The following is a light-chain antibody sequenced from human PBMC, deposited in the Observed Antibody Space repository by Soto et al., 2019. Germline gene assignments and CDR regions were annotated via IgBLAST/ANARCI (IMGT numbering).Light chain of an antibody. CDR2: GAS. J-gene: IGKJ1*01. V-gene: IGKV3-15*01. Sequence: EIVMTQSPATLSVSPGERATLSCRASQSVSSNLAWYQQKPGQAPRLLIYGASTRATGIPARFSGSGSGTEFTLTISSLQSEDFAVYYCKQYNTWPPWKFGQGTKADIK. CDR1: QSVSSN. CDR3: KQYNTWPPWK.